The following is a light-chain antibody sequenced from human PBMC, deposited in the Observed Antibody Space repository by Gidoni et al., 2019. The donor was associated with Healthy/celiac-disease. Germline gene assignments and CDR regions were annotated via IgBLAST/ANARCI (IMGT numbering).Light chain of an antibody. CDR1: ESVLYSSNNKNY. CDR2: WAS. J-gene: IGKJ4*01. CDR3: HQYYCTPLA. Sequence: DIVMTQSPGSLAVSLSERATLNCKSSESVLYSSNNKNYLAWYQQNPVQPPKLLIYWASTRESGVPARFSGSGSGTDFTLTISSLQAEDVAVYYCHQYYCTPLAFGGGTKVEIK. V-gene: IGKV4-1*01.